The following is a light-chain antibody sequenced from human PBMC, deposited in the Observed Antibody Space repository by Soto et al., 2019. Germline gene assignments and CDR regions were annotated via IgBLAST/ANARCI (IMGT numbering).Light chain of an antibody. CDR2: DGS. Sequence: EIVLTQSPATLSLSPGESATLSCRASRSVSSYLAWYQQKPGQAPRLLIYDGSKRATGISARFGGSGSGTDFTLTISSLEPEDVAVYYCQQRSNWPRITFGQGTRLEIK. V-gene: IGKV3-11*01. CDR1: RSVSSY. J-gene: IGKJ5*01. CDR3: QQRSNWPRIT.